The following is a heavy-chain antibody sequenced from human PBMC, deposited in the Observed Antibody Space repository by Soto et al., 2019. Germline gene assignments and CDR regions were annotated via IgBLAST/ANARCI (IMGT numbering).Heavy chain of an antibody. CDR1: GGSFSGYY. V-gene: IGHV4-34*01. D-gene: IGHD3-3*01. CDR2: INHSGST. CDR3: ARVSDFWSGYYTR. J-gene: IGHJ4*02. Sequence: NPSETLSLTCAVYGGSFSGYYWSWIRQPPGKGLEWIGEINHSGSTNYNPSLKSRVTISVDTSKNQFSLKLSSVTAADTAVYYCARVSDFWSGYYTRWGQGTLVTVSS.